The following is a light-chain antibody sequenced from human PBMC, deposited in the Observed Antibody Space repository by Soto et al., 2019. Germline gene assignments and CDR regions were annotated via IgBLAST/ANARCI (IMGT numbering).Light chain of an antibody. V-gene: IGKV1-5*03. CDR3: QHYNSYSEA. CDR2: KAS. Sequence: DSKIYPSPSTVSGSVGDRDTITCRASQTISSWLACYQQKPGKAPKLLIYKASTLKSGVPSRFSGSGSGTEFTLTISSLQPDDFATYYCQHYNSYSEAFGQGTKVDI. CDR1: QTISSW. J-gene: IGKJ1*01.